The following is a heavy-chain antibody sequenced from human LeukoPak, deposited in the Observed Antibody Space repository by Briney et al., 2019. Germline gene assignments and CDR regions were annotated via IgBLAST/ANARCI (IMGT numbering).Heavy chain of an antibody. V-gene: IGHV1-18*01. CDR2: ISAYNGNT. CDR1: GYTFTTYG. CDR3: ARRAGDYDSSGYYYYYYYMDV. Sequence: ASVKVSCKASGYTFTTYGISWVRQAPGQGLEWMGWISAYNGNTNYAQKLQGRVTMITDTSTSTAYMELRSLRSDDTAVYYCARRAGDYDSSGYYYYYYYMDVWGKGTTVTVSS. D-gene: IGHD3-22*01. J-gene: IGHJ6*03.